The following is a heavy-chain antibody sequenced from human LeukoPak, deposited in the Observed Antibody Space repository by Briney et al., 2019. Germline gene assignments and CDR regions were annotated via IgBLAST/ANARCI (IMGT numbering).Heavy chain of an antibody. CDR2: IYYSGST. CDR1: GGSISSYY. J-gene: IGHJ4*02. D-gene: IGHD1-26*01. V-gene: IGHV4-39*01. CDR3: ARHSGSYLFDY. Sequence: PSETLSLTCTVSGGSISSYYWGWIRQPPGKGLEWIGSIYYSGSTYYNPSLKSRVTISVGTSKNQFSLKLSSVTAADTAVYYCARHSGSYLFDYWGQGTLVTVSS.